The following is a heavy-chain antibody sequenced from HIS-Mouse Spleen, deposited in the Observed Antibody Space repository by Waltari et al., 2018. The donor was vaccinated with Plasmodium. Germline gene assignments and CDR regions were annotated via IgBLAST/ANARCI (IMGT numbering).Heavy chain of an antibody. V-gene: IGHV3-21*01. Sequence: EVQLVESGGGLVKPGGSLRLSCAASGFTFSSYSMNWVRQAPGKGLEWVSSISSSSSYKYYADSVKGRFTISRDNAKNSLYLQMNSLRAEDTAVYYCARDHNWNYDYWGQGTLVTVSS. CDR2: ISSSSSYK. CDR3: ARDHNWNYDY. D-gene: IGHD1-7*01. J-gene: IGHJ4*02. CDR1: GFTFSSYS.